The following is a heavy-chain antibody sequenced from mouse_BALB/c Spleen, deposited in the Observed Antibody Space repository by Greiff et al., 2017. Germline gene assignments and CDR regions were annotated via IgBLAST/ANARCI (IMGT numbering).Heavy chain of an antibody. J-gene: IGHJ3*01. CDR2: IDPSDSYT. Sequence: QVQLQQPGAELVKPGASVKLSCKASGYTFTSYWMHWVKQRPGQGLEWIGEIDPSDSYTNYNQKFKGKATLTVDKSSSTAYMQLSSLTSEDSAVFYCARWGNYGNYALAYWGQGTLVTVSA. V-gene: IGHV1-69*02. CDR1: GYTFTSYW. D-gene: IGHD2-1*01. CDR3: ARWGNYGNYALAY.